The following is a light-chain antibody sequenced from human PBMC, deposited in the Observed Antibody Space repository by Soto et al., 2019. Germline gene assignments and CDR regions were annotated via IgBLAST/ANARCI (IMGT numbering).Light chain of an antibody. V-gene: IGKV3-11*01. CDR1: QGVGRF. J-gene: IGKJ4*01. CDR3: QQRGGWPLT. CDR2: DAS. Sequence: EIVLTQSPATLSLSPGERAALSCRASQGVGRFLAWYQQKPGQAPRLLIYDASNRATVIPARFSGSGSGTDFTLAINNLEPEDFAVYYCQQRGGWPLTFGGGTKVEIK.